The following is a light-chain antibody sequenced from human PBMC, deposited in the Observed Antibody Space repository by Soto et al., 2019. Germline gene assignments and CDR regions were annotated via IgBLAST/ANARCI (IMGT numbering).Light chain of an antibody. CDR2: EVS. Sequence: QSALTQPASVSGSPGQSITISCTGTSSDVGSYDLVSWYQQHPDKAPTLLLFEVSKRPSGVSSRFSGSKSGNTASLTISGLQSEDEADYYCCSDATTRLFGGGTKRTVL. CDR1: SSDVGSYDL. J-gene: IGLJ2*01. CDR3: CSDATTRL. V-gene: IGLV2-23*02.